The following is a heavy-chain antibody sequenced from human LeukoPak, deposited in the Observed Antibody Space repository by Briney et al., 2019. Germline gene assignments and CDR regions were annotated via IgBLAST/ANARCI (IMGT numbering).Heavy chain of an antibody. CDR1: GYTFTSYD. V-gene: IGHV1-8*03. CDR2: MNPNSGNT. CDR3: AREGVGASLVGEAAFDI. J-gene: IGHJ3*02. Sequence: ASVKVSCKASGYTFTSYDINWVRQATGQGLEWMGWMNPNSGNTGYAQKFQGRVTLTRNTSISTAYRERSSLRSEDTAVYYCAREGVGASLVGEAAFDIWGQGTMVTVSS. D-gene: IGHD1-26*01.